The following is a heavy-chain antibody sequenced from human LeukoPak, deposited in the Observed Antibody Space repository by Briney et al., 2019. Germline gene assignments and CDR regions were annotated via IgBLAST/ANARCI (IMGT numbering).Heavy chain of an antibody. CDR1: GFTFSSYE. V-gene: IGHV3-53*01. CDR3: ATFSYAGNAGGSAGS. D-gene: IGHD4-23*01. CDR2: IYRGGNT. Sequence: GGSLRLSCAASGFTFSSYEMNWVRQAPGKGLEWVSVIYRGGNTYYADSVKGRFSISRDNSKNTVYLQMNSLRAEDTAVYYCATFSYAGNAGGSAGSWGQGTLVTVSS. J-gene: IGHJ5*02.